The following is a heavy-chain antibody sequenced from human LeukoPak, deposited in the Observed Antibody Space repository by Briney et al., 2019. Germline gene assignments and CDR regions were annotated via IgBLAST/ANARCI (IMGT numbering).Heavy chain of an antibody. CDR1: GCTFDDYA. Sequence: GGALRLSCAASGCTFDDYAMHWLRQAPGKGRDGVAGISWYSGNIGYADSVKGRFTISRDNAKNSLYLQMNSLRAEDTALYYCAKDIRFLEYGMDVWGQGTTVTVSS. D-gene: IGHD3-3*01. J-gene: IGHJ6*02. CDR2: ISWYSGNI. V-gene: IGHV3-9*01. CDR3: AKDIRFLEYGMDV.